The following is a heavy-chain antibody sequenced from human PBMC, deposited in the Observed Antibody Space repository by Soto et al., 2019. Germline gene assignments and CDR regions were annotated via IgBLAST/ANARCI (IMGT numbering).Heavy chain of an antibody. V-gene: IGHV1-69*01. CDR1: GGTFSSYA. CDR2: IIPIFGTA. D-gene: IGHD3-10*01. Sequence: QVQLVQSGAEVKKPGSSVKVSCKASGGTFSSYAISWVRQAPGQGLEWMGGIIPIFGTANYAQKFQGRVTITADESTSTAYMELSSLRSEDTAVYYCARGTRGSGSSSYYYGMDVWGQGTTVTVSS. CDR3: ARGTRGSGSSSYYYGMDV. J-gene: IGHJ6*02.